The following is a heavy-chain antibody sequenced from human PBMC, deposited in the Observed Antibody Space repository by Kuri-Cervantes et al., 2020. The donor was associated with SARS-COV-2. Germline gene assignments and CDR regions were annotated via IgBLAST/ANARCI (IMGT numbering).Heavy chain of an antibody. J-gene: IGHJ3*02. Sequence: GESLKISCVASGFTFSSHDMHWVRQPTGKGLEWVSGIATAGDPYFAASVTGQFTISREDAKNSLYLQMDSLRAGDTAVYYCARVSWGGDGFDIWGQGTMVTVSS. D-gene: IGHD3-16*01. V-gene: IGHV3-13*05. CDR3: ARVSWGGDGFDI. CDR2: IATAGDP. CDR1: GFTFSSHD.